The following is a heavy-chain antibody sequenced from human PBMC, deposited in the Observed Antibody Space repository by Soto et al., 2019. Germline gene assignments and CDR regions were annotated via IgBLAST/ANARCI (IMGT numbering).Heavy chain of an antibody. J-gene: IGHJ4*02. V-gene: IGHV5-51*01. Sequence: ASLKISCKGCGYSFTSYWIGWVRQMPGKGLEWMGIIYPGGSDIRYSPSFQGQVTISADKSISTAYLQWSSLKASDTAMYYCARGGGDIVVVPAAVVQLWLPAFDYWGQGTLVTVSS. CDR3: ARGGGDIVVVPAAVVQLWLPAFDY. D-gene: IGHD2-2*01. CDR2: IYPGGSDI. CDR1: GYSFTSYW.